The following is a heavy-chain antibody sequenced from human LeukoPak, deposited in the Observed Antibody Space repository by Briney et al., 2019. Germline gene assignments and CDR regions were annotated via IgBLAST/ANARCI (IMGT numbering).Heavy chain of an antibody. CDR2: MSDSGTT. V-gene: IGHV4-59*08. CDR1: GGSMSNKY. CDR3: ATHDSNGYYPYYFAY. J-gene: IGHJ4*02. Sequence: PSETLSLTCRVSGGSMSNKYWSWIRQPPGKGLEWIGYMSDSGTTKQNPALTSRVTISLDTSKNHLSLMLSSVTAADTAVYYCATHDSNGYYPYYFAYWGQGTVVTVSS. D-gene: IGHD3-3*01.